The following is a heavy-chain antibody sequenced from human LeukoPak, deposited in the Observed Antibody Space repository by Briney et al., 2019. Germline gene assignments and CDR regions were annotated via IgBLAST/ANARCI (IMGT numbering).Heavy chain of an antibody. J-gene: IGHJ6*03. V-gene: IGHV4-34*01. D-gene: IGHD2-2*01. Sequence: SETLSLTRAVYGGSLSGYYWSWIRQPPGKGLEGIGEINHSGSTNYNPSLKSRVTISVDTCKNQFSLQLSSVTAADTAVYYCARQYDSYFYYYLDLWGTGTTVTVSS. CDR3: ARQYDSYFYYYLDL. CDR2: INHSGST. CDR1: GGSLSGYY.